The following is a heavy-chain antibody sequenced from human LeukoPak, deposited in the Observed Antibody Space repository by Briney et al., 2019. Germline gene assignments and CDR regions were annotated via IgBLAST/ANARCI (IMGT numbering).Heavy chain of an antibody. CDR1: GFTFSSYG. J-gene: IGHJ4*02. CDR2: ISYDGSNK. CDR3: AKEQDTAMVPYFDY. D-gene: IGHD5-18*01. Sequence: GGSLRLSCAASGFTFSSYGMHWFRQAPGKGLEWVAVISYDGSNKYYADSVKGRFTISRDNSKNTLYLQMNSLRAEDTAVYYCAKEQDTAMVPYFDYWGQGTLVTVSS. V-gene: IGHV3-30*18.